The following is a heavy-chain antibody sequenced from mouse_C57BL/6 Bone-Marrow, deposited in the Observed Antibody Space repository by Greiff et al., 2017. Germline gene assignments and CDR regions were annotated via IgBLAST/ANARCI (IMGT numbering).Heavy chain of an antibody. D-gene: IGHD2-3*01. J-gene: IGHJ3*01. V-gene: IGHV10-1*01. CDR2: IRSKSNNYAT. CDR3: VRGGWLPPFAY. Sequence: DVHLVESGGGLVQPKGSLKLSCAASGFSFNNYAMNWVRQAPGKGLEWVARIRSKSNNYATYYADSVKDRFTISRDDSESMLYLQMNNLKTEDTAMYYCVRGGWLPPFAYWGQGTLVTVSA. CDR1: GFSFNNYA.